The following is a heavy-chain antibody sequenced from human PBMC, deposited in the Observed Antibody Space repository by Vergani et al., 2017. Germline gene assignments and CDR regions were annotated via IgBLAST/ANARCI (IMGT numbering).Heavy chain of an antibody. V-gene: IGHV4-39*01. CDR3: ARRPAPGPLWGWFDP. CDR1: GGYISSSSYY. CDR2: IYYSGRT. Sequence: QLQLQESGPGLVKPSETLSLTCTVSGGYISSSSYYWGWIRQPPGKGLEWVGSIYYSGRTYYNPSLKSRVTISVDTSKNQFSLKLSSVTAADTAVYYCARRPAPGPLWGWFDPWGQGTLVTVSS. J-gene: IGHJ5*02. D-gene: IGHD3-10*01.